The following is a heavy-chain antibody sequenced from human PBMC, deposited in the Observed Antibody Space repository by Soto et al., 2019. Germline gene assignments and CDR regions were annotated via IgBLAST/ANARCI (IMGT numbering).Heavy chain of an antibody. J-gene: IGHJ4*02. D-gene: IGHD3-16*02. CDR2: ISAYNGNT. Sequence: QVQLVQSGAEVKKPGASVKVSCKASGYTFTSYGISWVRQAPGQGLEWMGWISAYNGNTNYAQKLQGRVTITTDTSTRTAYMEVRRLRSDDTVVYYCARDPPLSYYDYVWGSYRWLDYWGQGTLVTVSS. CDR1: GYTFTSYG. V-gene: IGHV1-18*01. CDR3: ARDPPLSYYDYVWGSYRWLDY.